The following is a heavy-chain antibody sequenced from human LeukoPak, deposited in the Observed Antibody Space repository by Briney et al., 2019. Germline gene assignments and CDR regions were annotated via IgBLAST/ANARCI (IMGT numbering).Heavy chain of an antibody. CDR3: ARGLYYYDSSGVFDY. D-gene: IGHD3-22*01. J-gene: IGHJ4*02. Sequence: ASVKVSCKTSGHTFTDYYIHWVRQAPGQGLEWMGWINPNSGGAKYAQKLQGRVTMTRDTSISTAYMELSRLRSDDTAVYYCARGLYYYDSSGVFDYWGQGTLVTVSS. CDR1: GHTFTDYY. CDR2: INPNSGGA. V-gene: IGHV1-2*02.